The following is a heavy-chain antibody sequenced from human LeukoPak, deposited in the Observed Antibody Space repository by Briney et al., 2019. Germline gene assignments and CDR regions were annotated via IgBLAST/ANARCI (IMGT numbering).Heavy chain of an antibody. D-gene: IGHD3-22*01. CDR1: GFTFDDYG. J-gene: IGHJ6*03. CDR3: ARDLTYYDSSGYYSDYYYMDV. V-gene: IGHV3-20*04. Sequence: GGSLTLSCAASGFTFDDYGMSWVRQAPGKGLEWVSGINWNGGSTGYADSVKGRFTISRDNAKNYLYLRMNSLRAEDTALYYCARDLTYYDSSGYYSDYYYMDVWGKGTTVTVSS. CDR2: INWNGGST.